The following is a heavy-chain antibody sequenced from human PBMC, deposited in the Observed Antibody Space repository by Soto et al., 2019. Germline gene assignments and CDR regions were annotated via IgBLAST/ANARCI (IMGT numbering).Heavy chain of an antibody. J-gene: IGHJ6*02. CDR1: GGTFSSYA. V-gene: IGHV1-69*01. D-gene: IGHD5-18*01. CDR3: ASPSYGTGRYYYYYYGMDV. CDR2: IIPIFGTA. Sequence: QVQLVQSGAEVKKPGSSVKVSCKASGGTFSSYAISWVRQAPGQGLEWMGGIIPIFGTANYAQKFQGRVTITADESTSTAYMELRRLRSEDTAVYYCASPSYGTGRYYYYYYGMDVWGQGTTVTVSS.